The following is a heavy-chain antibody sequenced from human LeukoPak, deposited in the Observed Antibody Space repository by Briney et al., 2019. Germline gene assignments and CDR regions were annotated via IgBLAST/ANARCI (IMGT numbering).Heavy chain of an antibody. J-gene: IGHJ4*02. Sequence: GGSLRLSCAASGFTFSSYSTNWVRQAPGKGLEWVSYISSSSSTIYYADSVKGRFTISRDNAKNSLYLQMNSLRAEDTAVYYCARGRYSSGWTSDYWGQGTLVTVSS. V-gene: IGHV3-48*01. CDR1: GFTFSSYS. CDR2: ISSSSSTI. CDR3: ARGRYSSGWTSDY. D-gene: IGHD6-19*01.